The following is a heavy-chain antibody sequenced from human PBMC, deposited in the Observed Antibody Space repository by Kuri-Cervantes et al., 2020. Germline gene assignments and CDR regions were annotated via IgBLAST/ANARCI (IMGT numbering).Heavy chain of an antibody. CDR1: GFIFSSHW. CDR3: ARDLLKSYGTAY. Sequence: GESLKISCEASGFIFSSHWMHWVRQAPGKGLVWVSRIKSDGSMTNYADFVEGRFTISRDNAKNTLYLQMNSLRADDTAVYYCARDLLKSYGTAYWGQGTLVTVSS. D-gene: IGHD1-1*01. CDR2: IKSDGSMT. J-gene: IGHJ4*02. V-gene: IGHV3-74*01.